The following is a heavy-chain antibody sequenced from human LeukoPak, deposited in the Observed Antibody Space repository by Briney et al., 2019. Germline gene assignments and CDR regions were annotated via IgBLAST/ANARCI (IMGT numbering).Heavy chain of an antibody. CDR3: AKEGALRMIVVPIDY. CDR2: INGNGGGS. CDR1: GFTFSDHA. J-gene: IGHJ4*02. V-gene: IGHV3-23*01. Sequence: GGSLRLSCAASGFTFSDHAMSWVRQAPAKGLEWVSSINGNGGGSYYIDSVKGRFTISRDNSKNTLYLQMNSLRAEDTAVYYCAKEGALRMIVVPIDYWGQGTLVTVSS. D-gene: IGHD3-22*01.